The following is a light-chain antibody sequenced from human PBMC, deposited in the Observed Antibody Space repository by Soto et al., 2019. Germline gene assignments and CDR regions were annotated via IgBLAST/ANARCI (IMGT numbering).Light chain of an antibody. Sequence: DIKMTQSPSTLSASVGDRVTITCRASQSIGSKLDWYQQKPGKARKLLIYKASSLDGGVPSRFSGSGSGTEYTLTISGLQPDGSATYYCYQYNGYPLTFGGGTKVE. CDR1: QSIGSK. CDR2: KAS. CDR3: YQYNGYPLT. V-gene: IGKV1-5*03. J-gene: IGKJ4*01.